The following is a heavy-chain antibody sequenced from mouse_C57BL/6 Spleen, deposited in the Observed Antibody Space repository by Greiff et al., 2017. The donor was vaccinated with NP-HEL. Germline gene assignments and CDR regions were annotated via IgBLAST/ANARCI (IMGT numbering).Heavy chain of an antibody. CDR2: FYPGSGSI. V-gene: IGHV1-62-2*01. J-gene: IGHJ4*01. D-gene: IGHD1-1*01. Sequence: VQLVESGAELVKPGASVKLSCKASGYTFTEYTIHWVKQRSGQGLEWIGWFYPGSGSIKYNEKFKDKATLTADKSSSTVYMELSRLTSEDSAVYFCARHEGDYYGSSYAMDYWGQGTSVTVSS. CDR1: GYTFTEYT. CDR3: ARHEGDYYGSSYAMDY.